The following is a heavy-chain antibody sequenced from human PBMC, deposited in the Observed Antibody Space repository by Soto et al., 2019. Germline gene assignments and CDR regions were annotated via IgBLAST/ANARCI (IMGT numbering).Heavy chain of an antibody. Sequence: PSETLSLTCAVYGGSFSGYYWSWIRQPPGKGLEWIGEINHSGSTNYNPSLKSRVTISVDTSKNQFSLKLSSVTAADTAVYYFSRGRILTGYYYRPFGLKLDYWGQGTLVTVSS. CDR1: GGSFSGYY. V-gene: IGHV4-34*01. J-gene: IGHJ4*02. D-gene: IGHD3-9*01. CDR2: INHSGST. CDR3: SRGRILTGYYYRPFGLKLDY.